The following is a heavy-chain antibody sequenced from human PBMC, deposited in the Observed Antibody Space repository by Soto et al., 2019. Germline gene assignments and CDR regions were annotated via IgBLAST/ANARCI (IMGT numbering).Heavy chain of an antibody. Sequence: SETLSLTCTVSGGSISSGGYYWSWILQHPGKGLEWIGYIYYSGSTYYNPSLKSRVTIPVETSKNQFSLKLSSVTSADTAVYYSARHSPSPDHEDFWSGSREPSFGPWGQGALVTLPS. D-gene: IGHD3-3*01. CDR2: IYYSGST. J-gene: IGHJ5*02. CDR1: GGSISSGGYY. V-gene: IGHV4-31*03. CDR3: ARHSPSPDHEDFWSGSREPSFGP.